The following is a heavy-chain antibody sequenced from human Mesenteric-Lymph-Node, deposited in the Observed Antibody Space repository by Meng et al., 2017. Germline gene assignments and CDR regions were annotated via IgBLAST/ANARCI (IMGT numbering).Heavy chain of an antibody. CDR2: IVSSGTTT. V-gene: IGHV3-48*03. CDR1: GFTFSSYE. D-gene: IGHD3-22*01. CDR3: VRESRSYYGGTGYYYGRSFDS. Sequence: GGSLRLSCAATGFTFSSYEMNWVRQAPGKGLEWVSNIVSSGTTTFYPDSVKGRFTISRDNANNLLYLQMDSLRAEDTAVYYCVRESRSYYGGTGYYYGRSFDSWGQGTLVTVSS. J-gene: IGHJ4*02.